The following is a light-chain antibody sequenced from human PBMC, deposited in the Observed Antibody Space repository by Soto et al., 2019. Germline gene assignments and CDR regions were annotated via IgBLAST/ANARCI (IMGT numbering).Light chain of an antibody. CDR1: QSVSRN. V-gene: IGKV3-15*01. J-gene: IGKJ1*01. CDR3: QHYNSYSEA. CDR2: GAS. Sequence: EIVLTQSPGTLSLSPGERATLSCRASQSVSRNLAWYQQKPGQAPRLLIYGASTRATGIPARFSGSGSGTEFTLTISSLQPDDFATYYCQHYNSYSEAFGQGTKVDIK.